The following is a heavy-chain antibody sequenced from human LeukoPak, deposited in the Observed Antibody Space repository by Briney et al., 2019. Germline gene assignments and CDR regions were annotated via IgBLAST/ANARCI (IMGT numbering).Heavy chain of an antibody. J-gene: IGHJ4*02. Sequence: GGSLRLSCAASGFTFSSYSMNWVRQAPGKGLEWVSSISSSSSYIYYADSVKGRFTISRDNAKNSLYLQMNSLRAEDTAVYYCAIGNYYDSSGYQADYWGQGTLVTVSS. CDR2: ISSSSSYI. CDR3: AIGNYYDSSGYQADY. V-gene: IGHV3-21*01. CDR1: GFTFSSYS. D-gene: IGHD3-22*01.